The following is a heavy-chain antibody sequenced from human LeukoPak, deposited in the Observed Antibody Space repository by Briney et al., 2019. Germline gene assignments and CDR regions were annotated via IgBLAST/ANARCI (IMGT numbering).Heavy chain of an antibody. CDR3: ARGYSGCFHY. CDR1: GYTFTGYA. D-gene: IGHD1-26*01. V-gene: IGHV1-3*04. J-gene: IGHJ4*02. Sequence: ASVKVSCKASGYTFTGYALHWVRQAPGQGLESMGWINTGSGNTKYSQRFQDRVTITMDTSASTVYMEMNDLGSEDTAVYYCARGYSGCFHYWGQGALVTVSS. CDR2: INTGSGNT.